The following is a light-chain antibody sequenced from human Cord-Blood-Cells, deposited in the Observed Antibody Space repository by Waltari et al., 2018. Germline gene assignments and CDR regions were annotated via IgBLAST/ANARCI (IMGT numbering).Light chain of an antibody. V-gene: IGLV2-23*01. CDR1: SSDVGSYNL. CDR3: CSYAGSSTWV. CDR2: EGS. J-gene: IGLJ3*02. Sequence: QSALTQPASVSGSPGQSITISCTGTSSDVGSYNLVSWYQQHPGKAPKLMIYEGSKRPSGVLNRFSGSKSGNAASQTISGLRAEDEADYYCCSYAGSSTWVFGGGTKLTVL.